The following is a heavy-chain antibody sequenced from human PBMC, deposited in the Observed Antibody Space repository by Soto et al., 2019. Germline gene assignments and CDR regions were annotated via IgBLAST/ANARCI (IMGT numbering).Heavy chain of an antibody. CDR3: ASFWSCYSIYCQH. D-gene: IGHD3-3*01. CDR1: GGSISSSSYY. Sequence: SETLSLTCTVSGGSISSSSYYWGWIRQPPGKGLEWIGSVFYSGNTYYNPSLQSRVTISVDTSKNQFSLKQSSVTAADTAVYYWASFWSCYSIYCQHGGQGTLVTGSA. V-gene: IGHV4-39*01. CDR2: VFYSGNT. J-gene: IGHJ1*01.